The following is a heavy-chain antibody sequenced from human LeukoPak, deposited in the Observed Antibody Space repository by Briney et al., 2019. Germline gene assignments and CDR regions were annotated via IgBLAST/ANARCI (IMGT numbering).Heavy chain of an antibody. J-gene: IGHJ4*02. V-gene: IGHV3-33*01. CDR1: GFTFSSYG. Sequence: PGGSLRLSCAASGFTFSSYGMHWVRQAPGKGLEWVAVIWYDGSNKYYADSVKGRFTISRDNSKNTLYLQMNSLRAEDTAVYYCARGARRLRLPDYWGQGTLVTVS. D-gene: IGHD5-12*01. CDR2: IWYDGSNK. CDR3: ARGARRLRLPDY.